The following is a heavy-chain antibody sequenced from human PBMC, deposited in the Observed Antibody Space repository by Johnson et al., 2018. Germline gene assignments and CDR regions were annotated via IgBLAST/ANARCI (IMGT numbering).Heavy chain of an antibody. Sequence: EVQLVETGGGLVKPGRSXRLSCTASGFNFGDYAMSWFRPAPGKGLEWVGFIRSKAYGGTTEYAASVKGRFTISRDDSKSIAYLQMNSLRAEDTALYYCAKDNLRLLFGTDAFDIWGQGTMVTVSS. CDR2: IRSKAYGGTT. D-gene: IGHD5-12*01. CDR3: AKDNLRLLFGTDAFDI. V-gene: IGHV3-49*05. CDR1: GFNFGDYA. J-gene: IGHJ3*02.